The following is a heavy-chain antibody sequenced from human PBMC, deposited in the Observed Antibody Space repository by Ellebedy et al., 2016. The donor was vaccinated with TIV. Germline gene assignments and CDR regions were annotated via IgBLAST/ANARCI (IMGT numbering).Heavy chain of an antibody. CDR1: GYPFISYA. J-gene: IGHJ3*02. D-gene: IGHD2-15*01. V-gene: IGHV1-3*01. CDR2: INVRNGDT. CDR3: ARDSGRVAASDAFDI. Sequence: ASVKVSXXASGYPFISYAIQWVRQAPGQRLEWMGWINVRNGDTKYSQSIQARVTISRDTSASTVYMELRSLRFEDTAVYYCARDSGRVAASDAFDIWGQGTMVTVSS.